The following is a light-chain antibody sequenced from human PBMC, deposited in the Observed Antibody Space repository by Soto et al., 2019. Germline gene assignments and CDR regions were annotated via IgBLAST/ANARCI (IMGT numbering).Light chain of an antibody. V-gene: IGKV3-20*01. J-gene: IGKJ2*01. CDR2: GAS. CDR3: QQYGSSPYT. CDR1: QSVSSSY. Sequence: EIMLMQSPGTLSLSPGERATLSCRASQSVSSSYLAWYQQKPGQTPRLLIYGASSRATGISDRFSGSGSGTDFTLTISRLEPEDFAVYYCQQYGSSPYTFGQGTKLEIK.